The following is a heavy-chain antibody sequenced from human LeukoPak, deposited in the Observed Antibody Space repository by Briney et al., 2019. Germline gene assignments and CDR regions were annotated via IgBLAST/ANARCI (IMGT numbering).Heavy chain of an antibody. J-gene: IGHJ4*02. D-gene: IGHD6-13*01. CDR3: ARRIAAAGTSYFDY. CDR1: GYTFTGYY. CDR2: INPNSGGT. V-gene: IGHV1-2*02. Sequence: ASVKVSCKASGYTFTGYYMHWVRRAPGQGLEWMGWINPNSGGTNYAQKFQGRVTMTRDTSISTAYMELSRLRSDDTAVYYCARRIAAAGTSYFDYWGQGTLVTVSS.